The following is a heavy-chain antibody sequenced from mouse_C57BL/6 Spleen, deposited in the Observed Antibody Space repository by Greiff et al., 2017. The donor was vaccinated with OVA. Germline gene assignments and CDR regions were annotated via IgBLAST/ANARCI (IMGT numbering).Heavy chain of an antibody. CDR1: GFTFSSYA. Sequence: EVNVVESGEGLVKPGGSLKLSCAASGFTFSSYAMSWVRQTPEKRLEWVAYISSGGDYIYYADTVKGRFTISRDNARNTLYLQMRRLKSEDTAMYYCTRDGDYSNYDYFDYWGQGTTLTVSS. CDR2: ISSGGDYI. CDR3: TRDGDYSNYDYFDY. J-gene: IGHJ2*01. D-gene: IGHD2-5*01. V-gene: IGHV5-9-1*02.